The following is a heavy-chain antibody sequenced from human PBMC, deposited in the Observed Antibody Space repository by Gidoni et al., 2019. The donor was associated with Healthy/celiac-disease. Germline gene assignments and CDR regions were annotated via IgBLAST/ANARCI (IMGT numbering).Heavy chain of an antibody. D-gene: IGHD1-26*01. J-gene: IGHJ4*02. Sequence: EVQLLESGGGLVQPGGSLNPSCQPPGFTFSSYSMSWVRQAPGRGREWVSAISGSGGSTYYADSVKGRFTISRDNSKNTLYLQMNSLRAEDTAVYYCAKDVGATRGGGYWGQGTLVTVSS. CDR1: GFTFSSYS. CDR3: AKDVGATRGGGY. V-gene: IGHV3-23*01. CDR2: ISGSGGST.